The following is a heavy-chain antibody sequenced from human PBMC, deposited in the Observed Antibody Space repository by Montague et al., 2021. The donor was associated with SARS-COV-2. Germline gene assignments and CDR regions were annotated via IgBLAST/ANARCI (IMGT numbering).Heavy chain of an antibody. D-gene: IGHD3-16*01. CDR3: ARDFERGGNFDY. V-gene: IGHV4-34*01. Sequence: SETLSLTCGVYGVSFSDDFWTWIRQSPEKGLEWIGEISLSGRTNYNPSLNNRVTISLDTSRKQFSLNLNSVTAADTAKYYCARDFERGGNFDYWGQGILVTVSS. CDR1: GVSFSDDF. J-gene: IGHJ4*02. CDR2: ISLSGRT.